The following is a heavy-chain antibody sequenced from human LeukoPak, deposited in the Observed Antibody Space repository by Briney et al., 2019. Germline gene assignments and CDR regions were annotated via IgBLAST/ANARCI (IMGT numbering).Heavy chain of an antibody. D-gene: IGHD6-19*01. J-gene: IGHJ4*02. V-gene: IGHV3-48*02. CDR3: AKGRGANSGPTLDY. Sequence: GGSLRLSCAGSGFTFSSYSMSWVRQAPGKGLEWLSYISSSSGTIYYAGSVKGRFTVSRDSSKNTVYLQMNSLTDEDTAVYYCAKGRGANSGPTLDYWGQGTLVTVSS. CDR1: GFTFSSYS. CDR2: ISSSSGTI.